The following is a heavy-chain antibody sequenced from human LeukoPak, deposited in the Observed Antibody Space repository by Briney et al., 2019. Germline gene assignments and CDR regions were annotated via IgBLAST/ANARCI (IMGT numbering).Heavy chain of an antibody. CDR2: INHSGST. V-gene: IGHV4-34*01. Sequence: SETLSLTCAVYGGSFSGYYWSWIRQPPGKGPEWIGEINHSGSTNYNPSLKSRVTISVDTSKNQFSLKLSSVTAADTAVYYCARGATLGIAVAGDFDYWGQGTLVTVSS. D-gene: IGHD6-19*01. CDR3: ARGATLGIAVAGDFDY. CDR1: GGSFSGYY. J-gene: IGHJ4*02.